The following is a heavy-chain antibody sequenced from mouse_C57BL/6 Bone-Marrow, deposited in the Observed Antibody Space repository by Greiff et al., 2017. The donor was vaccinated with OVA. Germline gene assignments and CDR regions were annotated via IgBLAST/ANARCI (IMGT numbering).Heavy chain of an antibody. Sequence: QVQLQQPGAELVMPGASVKLSCKASGYTFTSYWMHWVKQRPGQGLEWIGEIDPSDSYTNYNQKFKGKSTLTVDKSSSTAYLQLSSLTSEDSAVYYYARERRSSLYYAMDYWGQGTSVTVSS. CDR2: IDPSDSYT. D-gene: IGHD6-1*01. V-gene: IGHV1-69*01. CDR3: ARERRSSLYYAMDY. CDR1: GYTFTSYW. J-gene: IGHJ4*01.